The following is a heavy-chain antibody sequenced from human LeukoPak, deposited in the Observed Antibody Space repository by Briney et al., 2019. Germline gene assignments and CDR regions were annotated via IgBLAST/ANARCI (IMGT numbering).Heavy chain of an antibody. J-gene: IGHJ3*02. V-gene: IGHV3-64D*06. CDR1: GFTFSSYA. D-gene: IGHD6-13*01. Sequence: GGSLRLSCSASGFTFSSYAMHWVRQAPGKGLEYVSVISSNGGSIYYADSVKGRFTISRDNYKNTLYLQMSSLSAEDTDVYFCVNEYSSSWLDAFDIWGQGTMVTVSS. CDR2: ISSNGGSI. CDR3: VNEYSSSWLDAFDI.